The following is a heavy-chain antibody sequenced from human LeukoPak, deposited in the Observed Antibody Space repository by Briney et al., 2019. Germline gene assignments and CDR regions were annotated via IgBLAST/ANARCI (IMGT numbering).Heavy chain of an antibody. CDR3: ARVGSSGYSAANWFDP. V-gene: IGHV3-7*05. CDR2: IKQDGSEK. Sequence: PGGSLRLSCAASGFTFSSYWMSWVRQAPGKGREWVANIKQDGSEKYYVDSVKGRFTISRDNAKNSLYLQMNSLRAEDTAVYYCARVGSSGYSAANWFDPWGQGTLVTVSS. D-gene: IGHD3-22*01. CDR1: GFTFSSYW. J-gene: IGHJ5*02.